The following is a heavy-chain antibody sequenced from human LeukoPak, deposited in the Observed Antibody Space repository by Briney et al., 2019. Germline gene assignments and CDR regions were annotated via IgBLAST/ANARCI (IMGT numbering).Heavy chain of an antibody. CDR3: ARDWWALYGGSYFDY. J-gene: IGHJ4*02. CDR1: GFTFSSFA. CDR2: ISSSGSTI. Sequence: GGSLRLSCAASGFTFSSFAMSWVRQAPGKGLEWVSYISSSGSTIYYADSVKGRFTISRDNAKNSLYLQMNSLRAEDTAVYYCARDWWALYGGSYFDYWGQGTLVTVSS. V-gene: IGHV3-48*04. D-gene: IGHD4-23*01.